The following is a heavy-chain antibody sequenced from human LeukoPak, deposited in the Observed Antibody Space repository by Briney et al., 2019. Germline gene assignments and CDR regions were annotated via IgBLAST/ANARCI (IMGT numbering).Heavy chain of an antibody. CDR3: AKPTSRYYYDSSGYSNP. J-gene: IGHJ5*02. CDR1: GFTFNTYT. V-gene: IGHV3-48*01. D-gene: IGHD3-22*01. CDR2: ISGSSGII. Sequence: PGGSLRLSCAASGFTFNTYTMNWVRQAPGKGLEWVSYISGSSGIIDYADSVRGRFTISRDNSKNTLYLQMNSLRAEDTAVYYCAKPTSRYYYDSSGYSNPWGQGTLVTVSS.